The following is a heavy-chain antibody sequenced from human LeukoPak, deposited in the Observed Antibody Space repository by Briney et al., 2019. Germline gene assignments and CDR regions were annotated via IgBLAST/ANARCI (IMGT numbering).Heavy chain of an antibody. V-gene: IGHV4-59*02. CDR2: IYYSGST. J-gene: IGHJ3*02. CDR3: ARGSLGAFDI. CDR1: GGSVSSYY. D-gene: IGHD2-15*01. Sequence: SGTLSLTCTVSGGSVSSYYWSWLRQPPGKGLEWIGYIYYSGSTNYNPSLKSRVTISVDTSKNQFSLKLSSVTAADTAVYYCARGSLGAFDIWGQGTMVTVSS.